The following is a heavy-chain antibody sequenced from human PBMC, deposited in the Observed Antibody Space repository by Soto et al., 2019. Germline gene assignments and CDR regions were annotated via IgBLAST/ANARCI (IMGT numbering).Heavy chain of an antibody. J-gene: IGHJ4*02. CDR3: AKDPQPPYRTSPGDS. CDR1: GFAFETYG. V-gene: IGHV3-13*01. Sequence: GSQSLSCAASGFAFETYGMHGVRQATGKGLEWFSAIGTIRDTYYLDSVKGRFTISRDNSKNTLYLQMNGLRAEDTAVYYCAKDPQPPYRTSPGDSWGQGTRVTV. D-gene: IGHD6-6*01. CDR2: IGTIRDT.